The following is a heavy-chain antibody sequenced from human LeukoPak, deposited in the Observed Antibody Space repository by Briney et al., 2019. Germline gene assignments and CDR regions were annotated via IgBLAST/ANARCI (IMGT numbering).Heavy chain of an antibody. D-gene: IGHD1-26*01. J-gene: IGHJ4*02. CDR3: ARPLYSGSYHFGY. CDR1: GFTFSSYA. CDR2: ISSSSSAI. V-gene: IGHV3-48*02. Sequence: PGGSLRLSCAASGFTFSSYAMSWVRQAPGRGLEWISYISSSSSAIYYADSVKGRFTISRDNAKNSLYLQMNSLRDEDTAFYYCARPLYSGSYHFGYWGQGTLVTVSS.